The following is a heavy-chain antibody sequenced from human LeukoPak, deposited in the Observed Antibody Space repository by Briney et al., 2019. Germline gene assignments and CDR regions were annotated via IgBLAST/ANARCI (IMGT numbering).Heavy chain of an antibody. CDR1: GYTFTSYD. V-gene: IGHV1-8*01. CDR3: ATGFGELSELDY. CDR2: MNPNSGNT. Sequence: ASVKVSCKASGYTFTSYDINWVRQATGQGLEWMGWMNPNSGNTGYAQKFQGRVTMTRDTSIGTAYMELSSLRSEDTAVYYCATGFGELSELDYWGQGTLVTVSS. D-gene: IGHD3-10*01. J-gene: IGHJ4*02.